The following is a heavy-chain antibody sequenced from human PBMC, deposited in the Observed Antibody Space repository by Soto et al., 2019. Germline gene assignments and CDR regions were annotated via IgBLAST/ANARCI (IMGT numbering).Heavy chain of an antibody. Sequence: PGGSLRLSCAASGFTFSSYWMTWVRQAPGKGLEWVSTIYNGDSRTYYIDSVKGRFTISRDNPKNTLYLQMNSLRAEDTAMYFCAKAVGPQSPRPHHWGQGTLVTVSS. V-gene: IGHV3-23*05. CDR3: AKAVGPQSPRPHH. CDR2: IYNGDSRT. J-gene: IGHJ5*02. CDR1: GFTFSSYW.